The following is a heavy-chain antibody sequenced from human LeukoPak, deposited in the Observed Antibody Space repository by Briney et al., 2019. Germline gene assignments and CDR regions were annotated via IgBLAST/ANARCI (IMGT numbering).Heavy chain of an antibody. CDR1: GFTFSSYA. V-gene: IGHV3-23*01. J-gene: IGHJ4*02. D-gene: IGHD3-10*01. CDR3: AKVPRMVRGGPGDY. Sequence: PGGSLRLSCAASGFTFSSYAMSWVRQAPGKGLEWVSAISGSGGSTYYADSVKGRFTISRDNSKNTLYLQMNSLRAEDTAVYYCAKVPRMVRGGPGDYWGQGTLVTVSS. CDR2: ISGSGGST.